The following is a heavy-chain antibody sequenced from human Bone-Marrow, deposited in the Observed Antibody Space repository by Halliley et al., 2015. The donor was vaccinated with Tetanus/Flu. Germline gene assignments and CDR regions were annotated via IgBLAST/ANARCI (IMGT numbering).Heavy chain of an antibody. CDR2: IHHSGRT. D-gene: IGHD1-26*01. CDR1: GVSISSSNW. V-gene: IGHV4-4*02. J-gene: IGHJ4*02. CDR3: ATSRGSYLDY. Sequence: SLRLSCAVSGVSISSSNWWCWVRQPPGKGLEWIGEIHHSGRTNYNPSLKSRATISLDKSKNQFSLRLNSVTAADTASYYCATSRGSYLDYWGPGTLVTVSS.